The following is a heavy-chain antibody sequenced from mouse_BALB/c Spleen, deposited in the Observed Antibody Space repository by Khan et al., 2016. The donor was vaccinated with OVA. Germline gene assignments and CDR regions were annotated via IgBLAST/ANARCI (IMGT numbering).Heavy chain of an antibody. CDR3: AGRGLRWDFDY. CDR2: INPSTGYT. D-gene: IGHD1-1*01. CDR1: GYTFINYW. J-gene: IGHJ2*01. V-gene: IGHV1-7*01. Sequence: QVQLQQSGAELAKPGASVKMSCKASGYTFINYWILWVKQRPGQGLEWIGYINPSTGYTEYNQNFKDKATLTADKSSSTAYMQLSSLTSEDAAVYYCAGRGLRWDFDYWGQGTTVTVSS.